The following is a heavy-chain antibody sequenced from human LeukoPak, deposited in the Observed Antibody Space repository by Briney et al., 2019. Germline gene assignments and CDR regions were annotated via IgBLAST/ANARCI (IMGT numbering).Heavy chain of an antibody. J-gene: IGHJ6*02. CDR3: AKYYDFWSGYQYTSDYYYYYSMDV. Sequence: GGSLRLSCAASGFTFSSYAMSWVRQAPGKGLEWVSAISGSGGSTYYADSVKGRFTISRDISKNTLYLQMNSLRAGDTAIYYCAKYYDFWSGYQYTSDYYYYYSMDVWGHGTTVTVSS. CDR2: ISGSGGST. D-gene: IGHD3-3*01. CDR1: GFTFSSYA. V-gene: IGHV3-23*01.